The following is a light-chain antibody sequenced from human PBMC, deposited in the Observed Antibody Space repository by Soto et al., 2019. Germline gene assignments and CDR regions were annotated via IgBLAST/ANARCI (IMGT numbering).Light chain of an antibody. V-gene: IGKV1-39*01. CDR1: QSVSIY. J-gene: IGKJ1*01. CDR3: QQSYNTPRT. CDR2: AAS. Sequence: DIQMTQSPSSLSASVGDRVTISCRASQSVSIYLNWYQQKPGKAPKLLVYAASSLQSGVPSRFSGSGSGTDCTLTISSLQPEDSATYYCQQSYNTPRTFGQGTKVEIK.